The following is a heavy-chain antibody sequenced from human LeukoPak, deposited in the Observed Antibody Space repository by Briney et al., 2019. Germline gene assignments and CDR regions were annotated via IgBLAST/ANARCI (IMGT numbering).Heavy chain of an antibody. J-gene: IGHJ6*02. V-gene: IGHV1-2*02. CDR3: ARAGITMVRKVPRHYYGMAV. D-gene: IGHD3-10*01. Sequence: ASVKVSCKASGYTFTSYYMHWVRQAPGQGLEWMGWINPNSGGTNYAQKFQGRVTITRDTSISTAYMELSRLRSDDTAVYYCARAGITMVRKVPRHYYGMAVWGQGTTVTVSS. CDR1: GYTFTSYY. CDR2: INPNSGGT.